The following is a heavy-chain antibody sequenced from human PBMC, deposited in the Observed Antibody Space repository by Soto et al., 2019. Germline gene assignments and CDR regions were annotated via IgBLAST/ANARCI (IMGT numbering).Heavy chain of an antibody. J-gene: IGHJ4*02. D-gene: IGHD1-20*01. Sequence: QVQLVQSGAEVKKPGSSVKVSCKASGGTFSSYAISWVRQALGQGLEWMGGIIPIFGTANYAQKFQGRVTITADKSTSTAYMELSSLRSEDTAVYYCARRITGTTSLRGVFDYWGQGTLVTVSS. CDR1: GGTFSSYA. CDR3: ARRITGTTSLRGVFDY. V-gene: IGHV1-69*06. CDR2: IIPIFGTA.